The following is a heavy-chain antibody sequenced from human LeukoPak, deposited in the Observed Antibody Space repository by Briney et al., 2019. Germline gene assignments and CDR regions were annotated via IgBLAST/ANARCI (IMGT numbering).Heavy chain of an antibody. CDR2: INHSGST. D-gene: IGHD3-3*01. CDR3: ATKMGYDFWSGYSRPSIGSYKNWFDP. J-gene: IGHJ5*02. V-gene: IGHV4-34*01. Sequence: PSETLSLTCAVYGGSFSGYYWSWIRQPPGRGLEWIGEINHSGSTNYNPSLKSRVTISVDTSKNQFSLKLSSVTAADTAVYYCATKMGYDFWSGYSRPSIGSYKNWFDPWGQGTLVTVSS. CDR1: GGSFSGYY.